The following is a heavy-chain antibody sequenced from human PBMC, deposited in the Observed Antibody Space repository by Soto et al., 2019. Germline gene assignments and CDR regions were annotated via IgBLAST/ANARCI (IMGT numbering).Heavy chain of an antibody. J-gene: IGHJ6*02. V-gene: IGHV3-7*05. D-gene: IGHD3-3*01. CDR3: ARAISRFWSGPVLINYYYGMDV. Sequence: PGGSLRLSCAASGFTFSSYWMSWVRQAPGKGLEWVANIKQDGSEKYYVDSVKGRFTISRDNAKNSLYLQMNSLRAEDTAVYYCARAISRFWSGPVLINYYYGMDVWGQGTTVTVSS. CDR2: IKQDGSEK. CDR1: GFTFSSYW.